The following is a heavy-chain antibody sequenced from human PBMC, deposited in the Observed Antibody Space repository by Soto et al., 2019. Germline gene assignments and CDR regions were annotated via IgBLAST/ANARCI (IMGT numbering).Heavy chain of an antibody. CDR3: ARTGVTEAFDI. V-gene: IGHV4-34*01. J-gene: IGHJ3*02. CDR2: INHSGST. CDR1: VATIRSNY. Sequence: PPETLPLTRTVSVATIRSNYWRWLRQPPGKELEWIGEINHSGSTNDNPSLKSRVTISVDTSKNQFSLKLSSVAAADTAVYYCARTGVTEAFDIWGQGTMVTV. D-gene: IGHD3-10*01.